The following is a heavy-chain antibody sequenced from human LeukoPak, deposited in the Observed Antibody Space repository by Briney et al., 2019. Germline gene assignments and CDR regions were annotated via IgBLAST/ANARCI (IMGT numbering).Heavy chain of an antibody. V-gene: IGHV4-34*01. Sequence: SETLSLTCAVYGGSFSGYYWSWIRQPPGKGLEWIGEINHSGSTNYNPSLKSRVTISVDTSKNQFSLKLSSVTAADTAVYYCARGSPQLNYYDSSGYYPLWGQGTLVTVSS. CDR3: ARGSPQLNYYDSSGYYPL. CDR2: INHSGST. J-gene: IGHJ4*02. D-gene: IGHD3-22*01. CDR1: GGSFSGYY.